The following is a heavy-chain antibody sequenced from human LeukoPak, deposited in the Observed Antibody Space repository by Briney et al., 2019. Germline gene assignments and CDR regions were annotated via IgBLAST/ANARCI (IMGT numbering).Heavy chain of an antibody. CDR1: GGSVNSGTYY. V-gene: IGHV4-39*07. J-gene: IGHJ6*02. CDR2: IYYSGSA. CDR3: ARGARGGGPYYYYGMDV. Sequence: PSETLSLTCTVSGGSVNSGTYYWSWIRQPPGKGLEWIGNIYYSGSAYYNPSLKSRVTMSVDTSKNQFSLKLSSVTAADTAVYYCARGARGGGPYYYYGMDVWGQGTTVTVSS. D-gene: IGHD2-15*01.